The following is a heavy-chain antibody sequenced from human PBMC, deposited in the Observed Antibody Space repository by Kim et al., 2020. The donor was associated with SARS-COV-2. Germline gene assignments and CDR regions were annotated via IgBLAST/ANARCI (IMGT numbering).Heavy chain of an antibody. V-gene: IGHV3-15*01. D-gene: IGHD6-6*01. J-gene: IGHJ5*02. CDR1: GFTFSNAW. Sequence: GGSLRLSCAASGFTFSNAWMSWVRQAPGKGLEWVGRIKSKTDGGTTDYAAPVKGRFTISRDDSKNTLYLQMNSLKTEDTAVYYCTAIAARHRDNWFDPWGQGTLVTVSS. CDR2: IKSKTDGGTT. CDR3: TAIAARHRDNWFDP.